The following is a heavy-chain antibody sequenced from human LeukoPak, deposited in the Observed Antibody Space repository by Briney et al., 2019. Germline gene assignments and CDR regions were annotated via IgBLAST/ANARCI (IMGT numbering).Heavy chain of an antibody. V-gene: IGHV3-48*01. D-gene: IGHD3-3*01. CDR2: ISSSSSTI. J-gene: IGHJ5*02. CDR3: AREWYYDFWSGYPGALQFDP. Sequence: GGSLRLSCAASGFTFSSYSMNWVRQAPGKGLEWVSYISSSSSTIYYEDSVKGRFTISRDNAKNSLYLQMNSLRAEDTAVYYCAREWYYDFWSGYPGALQFDPWGQGTLVTVSS. CDR1: GFTFSSYS.